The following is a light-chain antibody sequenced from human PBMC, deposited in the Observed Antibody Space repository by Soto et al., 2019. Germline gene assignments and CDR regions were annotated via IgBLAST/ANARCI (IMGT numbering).Light chain of an antibody. J-gene: IGLJ2*01. CDR1: RSNIGSNT. CDR2: GNN. V-gene: IGLV1-44*01. CDR3: SSWDEGLNGDVV. Sequence: QSVLTQPPSASGTPGQRVTISCSGGRSNIGSNTVSWYQQLPGTAPKLLIYGNNQRPSGVPDRFSGSKSGASASLAISGLQSEDEADYYCSSWDEGLNGDVVFGGGTKLTVL.